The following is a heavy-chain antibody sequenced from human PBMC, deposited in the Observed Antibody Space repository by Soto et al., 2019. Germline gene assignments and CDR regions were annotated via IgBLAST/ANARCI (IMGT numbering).Heavy chain of an antibody. CDR2: ITIRSSYI. CDR1: GFAFSSYS. CDR3: ARDDGWLVLDY. D-gene: IGHD6-19*01. V-gene: IGHV3-21*06. J-gene: IGHJ4*02. Sequence: EVQLVESGGGLVKPGGSLRLSCAASGFAFSSYSMNWVRQAPGKGLEWVAFITIRSSYICYADSVRGRFTISRDNAKNSLYLQMDGLRAEATAVYYCARDDGWLVLDYWGQGTLFTVSS.